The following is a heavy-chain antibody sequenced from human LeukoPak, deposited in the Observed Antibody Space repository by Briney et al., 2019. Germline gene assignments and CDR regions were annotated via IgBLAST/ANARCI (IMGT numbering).Heavy chain of an antibody. CDR1: GFTFSSYA. CDR2: IRYDGSNK. Sequence: SGGSLRLSCAASGFTFSSYAMSWVRQAPGKGLEWVAFIRYDGSNKYYADSVKGRFTISRDNSKNTLYLQMNSLRAEDTAVYYCAKAYGDYGYCYYYMDVWGKGTTVTISS. CDR3: AKAYGDYGYCYYYMDV. V-gene: IGHV3-30*02. D-gene: IGHD4-17*01. J-gene: IGHJ6*03.